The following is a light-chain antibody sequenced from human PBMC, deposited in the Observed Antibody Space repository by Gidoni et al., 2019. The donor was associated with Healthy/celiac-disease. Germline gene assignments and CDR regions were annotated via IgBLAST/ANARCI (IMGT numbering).Light chain of an antibody. CDR1: QSISSY. Sequence: DIQMTQSPSSLSASVGDRVTITCRASQSISSYLNWYQQKPGKAPKLLIYAASSLQSGVPSRFSGSGSGTDFTLTISSLQPEDFATYYCQQSYSTPGTFXQXTKVGIK. J-gene: IGKJ1*01. V-gene: IGKV1-39*01. CDR3: QQSYSTPGT. CDR2: AAS.